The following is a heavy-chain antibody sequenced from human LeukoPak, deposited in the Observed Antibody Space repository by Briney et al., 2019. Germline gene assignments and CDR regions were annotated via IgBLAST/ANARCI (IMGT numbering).Heavy chain of an antibody. J-gene: IGHJ5*02. CDR2: INPSDGGT. D-gene: IGHD2-2*01. CDR1: GYTFTRYY. CDR3: ARAILTDRYQLLHNWFDP. Sequence: GASVEVSCKASGYTFTRYYMHWVRQAPGQGLEWMGVINPSDGGTSYAQKFQGRVTMTRDTSTSTVYMELSGLRSEDTAVYYCARAILTDRYQLLHNWFDPWGQGTLVTVSS. V-gene: IGHV1-46*01.